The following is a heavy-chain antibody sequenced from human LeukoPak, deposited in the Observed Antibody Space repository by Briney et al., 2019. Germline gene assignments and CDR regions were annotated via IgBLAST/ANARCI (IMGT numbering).Heavy chain of an antibody. CDR2: IIPIFGTA. Sequence: SVKVSCKASGGTFSSYAISWVRQAPGQGLEWMGGIIPIFGTANYAQKFQGRVTITADESTSTAYMELSSLRSEDTAVYYCARGVPEYSGYDYYFDYWGQGTLVTVSS. J-gene: IGHJ4*02. CDR3: ARGVPEYSGYDYYFDY. D-gene: IGHD5-12*01. CDR1: GGTFSSYA. V-gene: IGHV1-69*01.